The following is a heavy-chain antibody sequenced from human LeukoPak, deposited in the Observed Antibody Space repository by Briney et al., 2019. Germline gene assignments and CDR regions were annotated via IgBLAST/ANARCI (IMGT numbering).Heavy chain of an antibody. J-gene: IGHJ4*02. V-gene: IGHV4-34*01. D-gene: IGHD3-10*01. CDR1: GGSFSGYY. CDR2: IYYNGNT. CDR3: ARHLIVMVRGVITDYFDY. Sequence: SETLSLTCAVYGGSFSGYYWSWIRQPPGKGLEWIGTIYYNGNTYHNPSLKSRVTISVDTSKNQFSLKLSSVTAADTAVYYCARHLIVMVRGVITDYFDYWGQGTLVSVSS.